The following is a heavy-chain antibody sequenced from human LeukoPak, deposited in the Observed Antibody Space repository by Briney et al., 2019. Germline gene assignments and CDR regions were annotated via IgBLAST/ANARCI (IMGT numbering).Heavy chain of an antibody. Sequence: GASVKVSCKASGGTFSSYAISRVRQAPGQGLEWMGWISAYNGNTNYAQKLQGRVTMTTDTSTSTAYMELRSLRSDDTAVYYCARVGSYNWNDVGYFDYWGQGTLVTVSS. J-gene: IGHJ4*02. V-gene: IGHV1-18*01. CDR3: ARVGSYNWNDVGYFDY. D-gene: IGHD1-20*01. CDR2: ISAYNGNT. CDR1: GGTFSSYA.